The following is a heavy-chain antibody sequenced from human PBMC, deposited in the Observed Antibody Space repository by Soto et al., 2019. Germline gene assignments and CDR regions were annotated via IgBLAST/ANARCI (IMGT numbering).Heavy chain of an antibody. CDR3: IRNLDS. J-gene: IGHJ4*02. Sequence: QVQLQESGPGLVEPSGTLSLTCAVSSGSISINTWWHWVRQPPGKGLEWIGEISHSGITNYNPSLNSRVSISVYKSKNQFSLRLNSVTAADTAVYYCIRNLDSWGQGTLVTVSS. CDR1: SGSISINTW. V-gene: IGHV4-4*02. CDR2: ISHSGIT.